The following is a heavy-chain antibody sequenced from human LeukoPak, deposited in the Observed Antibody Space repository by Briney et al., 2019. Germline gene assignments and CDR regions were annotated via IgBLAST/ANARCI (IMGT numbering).Heavy chain of an antibody. J-gene: IGHJ4*02. CDR1: GSGGSISNYY. CDR2: IYYSRNT. V-gene: IGHV4-59*01. CDR3: ARDLRSSGWYVFDH. D-gene: IGHD6-19*01. Sequence: SETLSLTCTVSGSGGSISNYYWSWIPQPPGKGLEWIGYIYYSRNTNHNPSLMSRVTMSVDTSKNQLSLKLSSVTAADTAVYYCARDLRSSGWYVFDHWGQGALVTVSS.